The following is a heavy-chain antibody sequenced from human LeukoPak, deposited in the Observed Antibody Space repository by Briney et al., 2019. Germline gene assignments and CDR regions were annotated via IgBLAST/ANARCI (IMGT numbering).Heavy chain of an antibody. CDR1: GFTVSSNY. Sequence: PGESLRLSCAASGFTVSSNYMKWVRQAPGKGLEWVSAIYNGGRTYYADSVKGRFIISRDTSKNTLYLQMNSLRAEDTAVYYCARDSRGVAFFDYWGQGTPVSVSS. CDR3: ARDSRGVAFFDY. CDR2: IYNGGRT. V-gene: IGHV3-53*01. J-gene: IGHJ4*02. D-gene: IGHD5-12*01.